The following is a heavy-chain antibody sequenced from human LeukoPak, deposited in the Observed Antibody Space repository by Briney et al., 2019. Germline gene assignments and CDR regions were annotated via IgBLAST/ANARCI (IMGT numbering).Heavy chain of an antibody. V-gene: IGHV4-38-2*02. Sequence: SETLSLTCTVSGYSISSGYYWGWIRQPPGKGLEWIGSIYHSGSTYYNPSLKSRVTISVDTSKNQFSLKLSSVTAADTAVYYCARAPTVTSPFDIWGQGTVVTVSS. CDR3: ARAPTVTSPFDI. D-gene: IGHD4-11*01. CDR1: GYSISSGYY. CDR2: IYHSGST. J-gene: IGHJ3*02.